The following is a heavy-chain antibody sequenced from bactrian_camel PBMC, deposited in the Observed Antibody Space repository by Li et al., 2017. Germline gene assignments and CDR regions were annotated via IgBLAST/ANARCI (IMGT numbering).Heavy chain of an antibody. CDR1: GFTRSRIC. V-gene: IGHV3S9*01. Sequence: HVQLVESGGGSVQTGGSLRLACAASGFTRSRICMGWFRQVPGGERKGVAAIDSDQKPSYDDAVKGRFTISQDPANNTLNLQMNSLKPDDTGMYYCAARVCYYGTSIVFSSSSYTYWGQGTQVTVS. CDR3: AARVCYYGTSIVFSSSSYTY. D-gene: IGHD6*01. CDR2: IDSDQKP. J-gene: IGHJ4*01.